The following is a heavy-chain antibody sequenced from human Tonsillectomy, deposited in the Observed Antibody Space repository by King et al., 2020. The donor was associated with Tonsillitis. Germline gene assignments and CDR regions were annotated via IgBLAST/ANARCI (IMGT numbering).Heavy chain of an antibody. V-gene: IGHV3-64D*06. CDR3: VKGGYGWGSYYKSFDY. Sequence: VQLVESGGGLVQPGGSLRLSCSASGFTFSSYAMHWVRQAPGKGLEYVSAISSNGGSTYYADSVKGRFTISRDNSKNTLYLQMSSLRAEDTAVYYCVKGGYGWGSYYKSFDYWGQGPVVTVPS. D-gene: IGHD3-10*01. J-gene: IGHJ4*02. CDR2: ISSNGGST. CDR1: GFTFSSYA.